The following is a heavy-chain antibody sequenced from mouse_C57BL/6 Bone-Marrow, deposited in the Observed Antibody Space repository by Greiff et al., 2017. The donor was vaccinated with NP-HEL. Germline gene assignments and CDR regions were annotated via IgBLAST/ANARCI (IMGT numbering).Heavy chain of an antibody. J-gene: IGHJ2*01. V-gene: IGHV2-2*01. CDR3: ARNRATVVGGYFDY. Sequence: VQLVESGPGLVQPSQSLSITCTVSGFSFTSYGVHWVRQSPGKGLEWLGVIWSGGSTDYNAAFISRLSISKDNSKSQVFFKMNSLQADDTAIYYCARNRATVVGGYFDYWGQGTTLTVSS. CDR1: GFSFTSYG. D-gene: IGHD1-1*01. CDR2: IWSGGST.